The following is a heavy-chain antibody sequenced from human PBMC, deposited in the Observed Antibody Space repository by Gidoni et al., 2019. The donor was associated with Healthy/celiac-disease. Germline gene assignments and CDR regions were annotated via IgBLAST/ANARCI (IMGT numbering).Heavy chain of an antibody. CDR2: ISGSGGST. V-gene: IGHV3-23*01. D-gene: IGHD2-15*01. CDR1: GFTFSSYA. CDR3: AKAPYIGYCSGGSCLPHFDY. Sequence: EVQLLESGGGLVQPGGSLRLSCAASGFTFSSYAMSWVRQAPGKGLGWVSAISGSGGSTYYADSVKGRFTISRDNSKNTLYLQMNSLRAEDTAVYYCAKAPYIGYCSGGSCLPHFDYWGQGTLVTVSS. J-gene: IGHJ4*02.